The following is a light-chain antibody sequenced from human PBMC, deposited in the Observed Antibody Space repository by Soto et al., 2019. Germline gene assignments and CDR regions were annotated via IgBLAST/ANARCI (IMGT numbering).Light chain of an antibody. CDR3: SSSTTTTSLVV. CDR2: DVS. J-gene: IGLJ3*02. V-gene: IGLV2-14*01. CDR1: SSDIGDYNY. Sequence: QAALTQPASGSGSPGQSITISCTGTSSDIGDYNYVSWDQQYPGKVPKLVIYDVSHRPTGVSNRFSGSKSGNTAYLTISGLQAADEADYYCSSSTTTTSLVVFGGGSKLTVL.